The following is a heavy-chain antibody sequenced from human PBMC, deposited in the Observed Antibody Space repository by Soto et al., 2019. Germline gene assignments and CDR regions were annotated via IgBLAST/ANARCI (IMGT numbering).Heavy chain of an antibody. CDR2: IYYSGTT. D-gene: IGHD2-15*01. CDR3: ARLFSGYCSGGSCYVY. J-gene: IGHJ4*02. CDR1: GGSISSRSYY. V-gene: IGHV4-39*01. Sequence: SETLSLTCTVSGGSISSRSYYWGWIRQPPGKGLEWIGNIYYSGTTYYTPSLKRRVTISVDTSKNQFSLNLSSVTAADTAVYYCARLFSGYCSGGSCYVYWGQGTLVTVSS.